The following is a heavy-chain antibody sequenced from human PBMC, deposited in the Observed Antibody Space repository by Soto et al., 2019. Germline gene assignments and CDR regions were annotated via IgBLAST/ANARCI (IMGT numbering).Heavy chain of an antibody. CDR3: ARSARIVVVAAAITYGWFDP. J-gene: IGHJ5*02. CDR2: INPSDGST. D-gene: IGHD2-2*02. CDR1: GYTFTSYY. V-gene: IGHV1-46*01. Sequence: ASVKVSCKASGYTFTSYYMYWVRQAPGQGLEWMGIINPSDGSTTYAQKFQGRVTMTRDTSTSTVYMQLSSLRSEDTAVYFCARSARIVVVAAAITYGWFDPWGPGTLVTVS.